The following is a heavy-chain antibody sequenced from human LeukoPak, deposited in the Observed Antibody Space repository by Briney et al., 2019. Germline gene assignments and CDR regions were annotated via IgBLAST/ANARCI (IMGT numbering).Heavy chain of an antibody. J-gene: IGHJ4*02. D-gene: IGHD6-13*01. CDR3: ARVSVGSWYYFDY. Sequence: SETLSLTCTVSGGSISSYYWSWIRQPPGKGLEWIGYIYYSGSTNYNPSLKSRVTISVDTSKNQFSLKLSSVTAADTAVYYCARVSVGSWYYFDYWGQGTLVTVS. CDR2: IYYSGST. V-gene: IGHV4-59*01. CDR1: GGSISSYY.